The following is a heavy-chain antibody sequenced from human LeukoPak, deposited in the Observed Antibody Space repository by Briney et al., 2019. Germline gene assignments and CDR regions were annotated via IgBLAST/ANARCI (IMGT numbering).Heavy chain of an antibody. D-gene: IGHD6-13*01. CDR2: INPNSGGT. V-gene: IGHV1-2*02. J-gene: IGHJ6*03. CDR3: ARPFSSSYYYYYMDV. Sequence: ASVKVSCKASGYTFTGYYMHWVRQAPGQGLEWMGWINPNSGGTNFAQKFQGRVTMTRDTSISTAYMELSRLRSDDTAVYYCARPFSSSYYYYYMDVWGKGTTVTVSS. CDR1: GYTFTGYY.